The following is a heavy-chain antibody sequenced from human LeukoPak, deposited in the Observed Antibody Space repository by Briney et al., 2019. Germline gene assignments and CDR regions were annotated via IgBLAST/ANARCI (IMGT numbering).Heavy chain of an antibody. CDR3: ARAGDTTGEYCSSTSCFQFDF. CDR2: INPNSGGT. V-gene: IGHV1-2*02. D-gene: IGHD2-2*01. J-gene: IGHJ4*02. Sequence: ASVKVSCKASGYTFTGYYMHWVRQAPGQGLEWMGWINPNSGGTNYAQKFQGRVTMTRDTSISTAYMELSRLRSDDTALYYCARAGDTTGEYCSSTSCFQFDFWGQGTLVTVSS. CDR1: GYTFTGYY.